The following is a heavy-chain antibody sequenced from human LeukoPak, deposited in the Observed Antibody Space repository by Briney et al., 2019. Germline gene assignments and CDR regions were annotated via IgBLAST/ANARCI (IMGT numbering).Heavy chain of an antibody. Sequence: SVKVSCKASGGTFSSHSFNWVRQAPGQGLEWTGGIIPMSTTTKYAQKFQGRVTITADESTRTVFMELSSLRPEDTAVYYCARPRTYYDSWSGYPPFDYWGQGTLVTVSS. CDR1: GGTFSSHS. CDR3: ARPRTYYDSWSGYPPFDY. D-gene: IGHD3-3*01. CDR2: IIPMSTTT. V-gene: IGHV1-69*13. J-gene: IGHJ4*02.